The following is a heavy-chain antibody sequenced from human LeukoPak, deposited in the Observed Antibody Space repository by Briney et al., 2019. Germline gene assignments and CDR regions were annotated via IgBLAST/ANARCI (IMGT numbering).Heavy chain of an antibody. J-gene: IGHJ4*02. CDR2: IYYSGST. CDR1: GGSISSSSYY. Sequence: SETLSLTCTVSGGSISSSSYYWGWIRQPPGKGLEWIGSIYYSGSTYYNPSLKSRVTISVDTSKNQFSLKLSSVTAADTAVYYCGTGRSIYGNDYWGQGTLVTVSS. V-gene: IGHV4-39*01. CDR3: GTGRSIYGNDY. D-gene: IGHD3-10*01.